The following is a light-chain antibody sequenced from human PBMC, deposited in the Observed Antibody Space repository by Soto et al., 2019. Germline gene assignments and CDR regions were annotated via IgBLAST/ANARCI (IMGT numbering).Light chain of an antibody. J-gene: IGLJ2*01. CDR3: AAWDDSLNGVV. CDR1: SSNIGSHT. V-gene: IGLV1-44*01. CDR2: SNT. Sequence: QSVLTQPPSASGTPGQTIAISCSGGSSNIGSHTVNWYQQLPGTAPRLLIYSNTQRPSGVPDRFSGSKSGTSASLAISGLQSEYEGDYYCAAWDDSLNGVVFGGGTKLNVL.